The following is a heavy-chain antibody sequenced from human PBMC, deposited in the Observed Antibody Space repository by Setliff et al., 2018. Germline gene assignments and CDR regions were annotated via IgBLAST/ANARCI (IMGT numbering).Heavy chain of an antibody. J-gene: IGHJ6*03. Sequence: SGGSLRLSCAASGFTFKNNGMNWVRQAPGKGLEWVSGINWDGRSIGYADSVKGRFTISRDNAKNSLYLQMNSLRAEDTAVYYCTREASVDFWSGYPYYYYMDVWGKGTTVTVSS. CDR2: INWDGRSI. V-gene: IGHV3-20*04. CDR3: TREASVDFWSGYPYYYYMDV. CDR1: GFTFKNNG. D-gene: IGHD3-3*01.